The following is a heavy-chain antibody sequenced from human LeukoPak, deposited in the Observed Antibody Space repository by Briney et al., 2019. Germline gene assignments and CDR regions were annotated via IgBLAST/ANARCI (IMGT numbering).Heavy chain of an antibody. CDR1: GGSISSYY. V-gene: IGHV4-59*01. CDR2: IYYSGST. D-gene: IGHD3-16*02. CDR3: AREYYDYVWGSYRHAFDI. Sequence: SETLSLTCTVSGGSISSYYWSWIRQPPGKGPEWIGYIYYSGSTNYNPSLKSRVTISVDTSKNQFSLKLSSVTAADTAVYYCAREYYDYVWGSYRHAFDIWGQGTMVTVSS. J-gene: IGHJ3*02.